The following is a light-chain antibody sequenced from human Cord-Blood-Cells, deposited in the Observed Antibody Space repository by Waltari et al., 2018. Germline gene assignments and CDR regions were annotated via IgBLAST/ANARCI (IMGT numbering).Light chain of an antibody. CDR1: SSDLGGHTY. CDR3: SSYTSSSTYV. J-gene: IGLJ1*01. CDR2: EVS. Sequence: QSALTQPASVSGSPGQSITISCTGTSSDLGGHTYVPWYPQHPGKAPKLMIYEVSNRPSGVSNRFSGSKSGNTASLTISGLQAEDEADYYCSSYTSSSTYVFGTGTKVTVL. V-gene: IGLV2-14*01.